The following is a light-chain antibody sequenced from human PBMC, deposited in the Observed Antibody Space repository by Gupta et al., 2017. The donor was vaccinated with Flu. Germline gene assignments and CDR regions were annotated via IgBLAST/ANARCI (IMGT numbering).Light chain of an antibody. CDR3: QSYDSSNRDVV. V-gene: IGLV6-57*01. Sequence: FMLTQPHSVSESPGKTVTISCTRTSGSIATTYVQWYQQRPGSSPTTVIYEDNQRLSGVPDRFSGSIDRSSNSASLTISGLKTEDEADYYCQSYDSSNRDVVFGGGTKLTVL. J-gene: IGLJ2*01. CDR2: EDN. CDR1: SGSIATTY.